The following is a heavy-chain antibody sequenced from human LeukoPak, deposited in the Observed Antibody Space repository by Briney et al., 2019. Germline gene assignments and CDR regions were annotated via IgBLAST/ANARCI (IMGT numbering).Heavy chain of an antibody. CDR1: GGSIGSYY. J-gene: IGHJ4*02. V-gene: IGHV4-59*08. D-gene: IGHD6-19*01. CDR2: LYYSGST. Sequence: PSETLSLTCTVSGGSIGSYYWNWMRQPPGRGLEWIGYLYYSGSTNYNPSLKSRVTISVDTSKNQFSLKLSSVTAADTAVYYCAILAPGSGYFDYWGQGTLVTVSS. CDR3: AILAPGSGYFDY.